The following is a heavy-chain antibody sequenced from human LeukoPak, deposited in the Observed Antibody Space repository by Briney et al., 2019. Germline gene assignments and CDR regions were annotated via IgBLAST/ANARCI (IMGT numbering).Heavy chain of an antibody. J-gene: IGHJ4*02. D-gene: IGHD3-3*01. V-gene: IGHV1-24*01. CDR3: ATGNFWSRYYFDY. CDR2: FDPEDGET. Sequence: ASVKVSCKVSGYTLTELSMHWVRQAPRKGLEWMGGFDPEDGETIYAQKFQGRVTMTEDTSTDTAYMELSSLRSEDTAVYYCATGNFWSRYYFDYWGQGTLVTVSS. CDR1: GYTLTELS.